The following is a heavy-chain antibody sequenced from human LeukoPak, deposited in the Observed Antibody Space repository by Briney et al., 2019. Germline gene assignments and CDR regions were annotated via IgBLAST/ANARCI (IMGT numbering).Heavy chain of an antibody. Sequence: GGSLRLSCAASGFTFSSYWMSWVRQAPGKGLEWVANIKEDGSEKYYVDSVKGRFTISRDNAKNSLYLQMNSLRAEDTAVYYCAKEGDSSGYYFDYWGQGTLVTVSS. V-gene: IGHV3-7*03. CDR2: IKEDGSEK. D-gene: IGHD3-22*01. CDR1: GFTFSSYW. CDR3: AKEGDSSGYYFDY. J-gene: IGHJ4*02.